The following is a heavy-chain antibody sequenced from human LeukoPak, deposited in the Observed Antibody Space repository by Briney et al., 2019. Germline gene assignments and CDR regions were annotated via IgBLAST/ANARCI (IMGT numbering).Heavy chain of an antibody. Sequence: SETLSFTCTVSGGSISSYYWSWIRQPAGKGLEWIGRIYASGNTNYNPSLKSRLTISVDTSKNQFSLNLSSVTAADTAVDYCSREPPGDRRAFDYWGQGTLVTVSS. D-gene: IGHD7-27*01. CDR1: GGSISSYY. CDR2: IYASGNT. CDR3: SREPPGDRRAFDY. V-gene: IGHV4-4*07. J-gene: IGHJ4*02.